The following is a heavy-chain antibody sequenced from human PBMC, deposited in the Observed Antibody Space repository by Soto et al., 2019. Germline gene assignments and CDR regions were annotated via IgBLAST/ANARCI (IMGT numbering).Heavy chain of an antibody. J-gene: IGHJ4*02. CDR1: GGSFSVYY. CDR3: ARGVGSSPPQY. CDR2: IYASGSP. D-gene: IGHD1-26*01. Sequence: PSESLSATCTMSGGSFSVYYWSWIRQSTGQGLEWIGYIYASGSPYYNPSLRSRVTISADTSKNQISLKLTSPTAADTAVYYCARGVGSSPPQYWGRGTLVTVSS. V-gene: IGHV4-59*01.